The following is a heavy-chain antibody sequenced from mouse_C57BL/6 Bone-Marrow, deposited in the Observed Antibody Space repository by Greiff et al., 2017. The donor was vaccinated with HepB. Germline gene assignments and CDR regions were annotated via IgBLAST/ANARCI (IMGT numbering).Heavy chain of an antibody. CDR1: GFNIKDYY. D-gene: IGHD1-1*01. J-gene: IGHJ4*01. CDR3: AGSSFPYAMDY. CDR2: IDPEDGET. Sequence: EVKVEESGAELVKPGASVKLSCTASGFNIKDYYMHWVKQRTEQGLEWIGRIDPEDGETKYAPKFQGKATITADTSSNTAYLQLSSLTSEDTAVYYCAGSSFPYAMDYWGQGTSVTVSS. V-gene: IGHV14-2*01.